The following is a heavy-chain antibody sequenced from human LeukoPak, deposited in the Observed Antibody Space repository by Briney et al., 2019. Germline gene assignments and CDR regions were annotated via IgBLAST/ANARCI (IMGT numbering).Heavy chain of an antibody. CDR3: ARVRGSYHFDY. V-gene: IGHV3-48*01. Sequence: PGGSLRLSCAASGFTFSGYSMNWVRQAPGKGLEWVSYITSSSSAIYYADSVKGRFTISRDNAKNSLYLQMNSLRAEDTDVYYCARVRGSYHFDYWGQGTLVTVSS. D-gene: IGHD1-26*01. CDR1: GFTFSGYS. CDR2: ITSSSSAI. J-gene: IGHJ4*02.